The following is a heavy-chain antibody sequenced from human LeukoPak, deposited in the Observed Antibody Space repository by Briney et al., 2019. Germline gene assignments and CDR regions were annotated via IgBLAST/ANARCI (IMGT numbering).Heavy chain of an antibody. V-gene: IGHV3-23*01. Sequence: GGSLRLSCAASGFTFSSYAMSWVRQAPGKGLEWVSAISGSGGSTYYADSVKGRFTISRDNSKNTLYLQMNSLRAEETAVYYCAKVRTGTNQIDYWGQGTLVTVSS. CDR3: AKVRTGTNQIDY. CDR2: ISGSGGST. J-gene: IGHJ4*02. D-gene: IGHD1-1*01. CDR1: GFTFSSYA.